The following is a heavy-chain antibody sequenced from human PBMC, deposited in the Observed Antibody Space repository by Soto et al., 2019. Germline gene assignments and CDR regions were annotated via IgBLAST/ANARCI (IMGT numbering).Heavy chain of an antibody. Sequence: SETLSLTCTVSGDSMSGFYWSWIRQTPGKGLEWIGYINYVGRTSYYSPSLQSRVTISLDTSENHLSLTLNSVTSADTAVYFCARDRRDGYKRYFEFWGQGNQVTVSS. CDR2: INYVGRTS. CDR1: GDSMSGFY. D-gene: IGHD5-12*01. CDR3: ARDRRDGYKRYFEF. J-gene: IGHJ4*02. V-gene: IGHV4-59*01.